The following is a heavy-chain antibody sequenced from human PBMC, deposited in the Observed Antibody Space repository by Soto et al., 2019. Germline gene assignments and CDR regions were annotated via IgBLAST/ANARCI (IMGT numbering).Heavy chain of an antibody. CDR3: AHHTITPSTNWFDX. Sequence: SGPTLVHPTQTLTLTCTFSGFSLTTSGVGVCWIRHPPVKALEWLELIYWNDDKRYSPSLKGRLTIPKDNSKNQVVLAMTKMEPVETATYYCAHHTITPSTNWFDXWGLGTLVTVSX. J-gene: IGHJ5*02. D-gene: IGHD1-20*01. CDR1: GFSLTTSGVG. CDR2: IYWNDDK. V-gene: IGHV2-5*01.